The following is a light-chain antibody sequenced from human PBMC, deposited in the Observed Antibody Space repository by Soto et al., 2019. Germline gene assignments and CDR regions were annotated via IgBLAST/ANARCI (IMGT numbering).Light chain of an antibody. V-gene: IGKV3-20*01. J-gene: IGKJ2*01. CDR1: QSVSH. CDR3: QQYGGSPLYT. CDR2: AAS. Sequence: EIVLTQSPGTLSLSPGETATLSCRASQSVSHLAWYQQKPGQAPRLLVYAASSRATGIPDRFSGSGSGTDFTLTISRPEPEDFAVYYCQQYGGSPLYTVGQGTRLEIK.